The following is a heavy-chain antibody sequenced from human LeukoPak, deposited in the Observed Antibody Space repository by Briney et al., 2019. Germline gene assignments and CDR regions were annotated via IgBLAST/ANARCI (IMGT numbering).Heavy chain of an antibody. CDR1: GGSTSSGDYS. J-gene: IGHJ3*02. CDR2: IYNSGST. Sequence: TPSQTLSLTCTVSGGSTSSGDYSWSWIRQPPGKGLEWIGYIYNSGSTYCNPSLKSRLSMSLDTSKNQVSLKLSSVTAADTALYYCARGHDAFDIWGQGTMVTVSS. V-gene: IGHV4-30-4*01. CDR3: ARGHDAFDI.